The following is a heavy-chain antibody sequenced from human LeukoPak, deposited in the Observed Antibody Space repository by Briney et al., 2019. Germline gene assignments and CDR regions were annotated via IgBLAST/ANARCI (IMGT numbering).Heavy chain of an antibody. V-gene: IGHV3-20*04. D-gene: IGHD2-8*02. CDR3: ARDLKYCTGGMCYFTAVADS. J-gene: IGHJ4*02. Sequence: WGSLILSCATSGFIFDHFGMNWVRQVPGKGLEWVSGINWDSTSTNYVDSVRGRFTISRDNAKNSLYLQMNSLRVEDTAFYYCARDLKYCTGGMCYFTAVADSWGQGTLVTVSS. CDR2: INWDSTST. CDR1: GFIFDHFG.